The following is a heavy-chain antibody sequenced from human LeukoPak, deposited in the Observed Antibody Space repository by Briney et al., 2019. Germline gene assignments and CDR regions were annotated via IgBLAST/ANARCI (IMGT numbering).Heavy chain of an antibody. D-gene: IGHD6-13*01. CDR1: GFTFSSYS. V-gene: IGHV3-21*01. CDR3: ARGNAILAAADTYKDYYGMEV. Sequence: PGGSLTLSCAASGFTFSSYSMNWVRQAPGKGLEWVSSISSSSSYIYYADPEKRRSTISRDNAKNSLYLQMNSLRAEDTAVYYCARGNAILAAADTYKDYYGMEVWGQRTTVTVSS. CDR2: ISSSSSYI. J-gene: IGHJ6*02.